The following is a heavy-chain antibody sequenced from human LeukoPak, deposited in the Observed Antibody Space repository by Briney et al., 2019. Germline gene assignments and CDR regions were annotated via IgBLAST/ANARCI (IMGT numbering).Heavy chain of an antibody. CDR2: ISYDGSNK. J-gene: IGHJ6*03. CDR3: ARSSGYYYYYYMDV. Sequence: GGSLRLSCAASGFTFSSYGMHWVRQAPGKGLEWVAVISYDGSNKYYADSVKGRFTISRDNSKNTLYLQMNSLRAEDTAVYYCARSSGYYYYYYMDVWGKGTTVTVSS. V-gene: IGHV3-30*19. CDR1: GFTFSSYG. D-gene: IGHD1-14*01.